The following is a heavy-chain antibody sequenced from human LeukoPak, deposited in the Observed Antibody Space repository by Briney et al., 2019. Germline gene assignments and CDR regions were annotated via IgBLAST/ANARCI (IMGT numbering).Heavy chain of an antibody. CDR3: ARRGSYGSGSYFERAFYYFDY. V-gene: IGHV3-23*01. J-gene: IGHJ4*02. D-gene: IGHD3-10*01. Sequence: PGGSLRLSCAASGFTFSSYAMSWVRQAPGEGVEWVSAVSGSGGSTYHADSVKGRFTISRDKSKNTLYLQMNSLRAENTAVYYCARRGSYGSGSYFERAFYYFDYWGQGTLVTVSS. CDR1: GFTFSSYA. CDR2: VSGSGGST.